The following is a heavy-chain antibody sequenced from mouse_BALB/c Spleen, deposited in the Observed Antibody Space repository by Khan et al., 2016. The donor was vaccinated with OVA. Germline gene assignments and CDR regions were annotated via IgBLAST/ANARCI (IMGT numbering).Heavy chain of an antibody. CDR2: ISYSGST. Sequence: EVQLQESGPGLVTPSQSLSLTCTVTGYSITSDYAWNWIRQFPGNKLEWMGYISYSGSTTYNPSLKSRISITRDTSKNQFFLQLNSVTTEDTATYYCARWFTYWGQGTLVTVSA. CDR1: GYSITSDYA. V-gene: IGHV3-2*02. CDR3: ARWFTY. J-gene: IGHJ3*01.